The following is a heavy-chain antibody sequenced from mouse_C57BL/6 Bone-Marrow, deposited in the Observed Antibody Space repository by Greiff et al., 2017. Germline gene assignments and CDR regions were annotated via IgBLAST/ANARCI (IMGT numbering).Heavy chain of an antibody. J-gene: IGHJ4*01. Sequence: QVQLQQSGAELARPGASVKLSCKASGYTFTSYGISWVKQRPGQGLEWIGEIYPCSGNTYSNEKFKGKATLTADKSSSTAYMELRSLTSEDSAVFFCARRGDVDYDFLDYGGQGTTVTVSS. CDR3: ARRGDVDYDFLDY. CDR2: IYPCSGNT. CDR1: GYTFTSYG. V-gene: IGHV1-81*01. D-gene: IGHD2-4*01.